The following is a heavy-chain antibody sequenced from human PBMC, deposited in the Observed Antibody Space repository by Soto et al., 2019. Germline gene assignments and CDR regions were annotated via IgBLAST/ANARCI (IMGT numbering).Heavy chain of an antibody. J-gene: IGHJ5*02. D-gene: IGHD6-19*01. CDR2: IWSDGSNK. V-gene: IGHV3-33*01. Sequence: QVQLVESGGGVVQPGRSLRLSCAASGFTFSSYGMHWVRQAPGKGLEWVAVIWSDGSNKYYADSVKGRFTISRDNSKNTLYLKMKSLRAEDTAVYYCARDRGIAVAGIQEYNWFDPWGQGTLVTVSS. CDR1: GFTFSSYG. CDR3: ARDRGIAVAGIQEYNWFDP.